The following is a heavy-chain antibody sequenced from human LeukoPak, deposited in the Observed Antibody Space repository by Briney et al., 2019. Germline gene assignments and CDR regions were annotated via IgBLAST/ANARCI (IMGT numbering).Heavy chain of an antibody. CDR2: ISYSGSN. Sequence: MTSETLSLTCTVSGASISRYYWRWVRQHPGKGLEWIGPISYSGSNNYTPSLKSRVTISLATSKNQFSLKRSSATAADPAVYYCARASGGYREGHNCFDPGGQGTRTIVTS. D-gene: IGHD5-18*01. V-gene: IGHV4-59*12. CDR1: GASISRYY. CDR3: ARASGGYREGHNCFDP. J-gene: IGHJ5*02.